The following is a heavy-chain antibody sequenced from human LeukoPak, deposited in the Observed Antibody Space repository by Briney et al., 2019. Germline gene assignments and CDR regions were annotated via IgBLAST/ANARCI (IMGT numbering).Heavy chain of an antibody. Sequence: GGSLRLSCAASGFTFSTYSMNWVRQAPGKGLEWVAVISYDGSNKYYADSVKGRFTISRDNSKNTLYLQMNSLRAEDTAVYYCARGAQNQQWLAQYYYYGMDVWGQGTTVTVSS. CDR1: GFTFSTYS. CDR2: ISYDGSNK. CDR3: ARGAQNQQWLAQYYYYGMDV. D-gene: IGHD6-19*01. J-gene: IGHJ6*02. V-gene: IGHV3-30*03.